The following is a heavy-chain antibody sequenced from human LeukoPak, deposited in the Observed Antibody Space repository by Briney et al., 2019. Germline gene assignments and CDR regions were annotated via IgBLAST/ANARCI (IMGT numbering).Heavy chain of an antibody. CDR1: GFTFSNYN. CDR3: ARDRPRISAFDY. Sequence: PGGSLRLSCAASGFTFSNYNMNWVRQAPGKGLEWVSSISSSGAYIYHADSVKGRFTISRDNAKNSLYLQINSLRVEDTAVYFCARDRPRISAFDYWGRGTLVTVSS. V-gene: IGHV3-21*01. D-gene: IGHD6-6*01. J-gene: IGHJ4*02. CDR2: ISSSGAYI.